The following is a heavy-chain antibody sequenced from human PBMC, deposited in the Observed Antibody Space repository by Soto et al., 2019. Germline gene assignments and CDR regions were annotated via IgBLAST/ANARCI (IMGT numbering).Heavy chain of an antibody. D-gene: IGHD6-6*01. CDR3: AREVGSSSPNIDYYYGMDV. CDR1: GGSVSSGSYY. J-gene: IGHJ6*02. CDR2: IYYSGST. Sequence: QVQLQESGPGLVKPSETLSLTCTVSGGSVSSGSYYWSWIRQPPGKGLEWIGYIYYSGSTNYNPSLKSRVTISVDTSKNQFSLKLSSVTAADTAVYYCAREVGSSSPNIDYYYGMDVWGQGTTVTVSS. V-gene: IGHV4-61*01.